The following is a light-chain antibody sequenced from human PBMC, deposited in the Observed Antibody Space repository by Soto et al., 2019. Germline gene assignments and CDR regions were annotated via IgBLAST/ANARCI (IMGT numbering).Light chain of an antibody. CDR1: QSVSSY. J-gene: IGKJ1*01. CDR3: QQWGSSSWT. CDR2: DAS. Sequence: ETVMTQSPATLSLSPGERATLSCRASQSVSSYLAWYQQKPGQAPRLLIYDASNRATGIPARFSGSGSGTDFTLTISRLEPEDFAVYYCQQWGSSSWTFGQGTKV. V-gene: IGKV3-11*01.